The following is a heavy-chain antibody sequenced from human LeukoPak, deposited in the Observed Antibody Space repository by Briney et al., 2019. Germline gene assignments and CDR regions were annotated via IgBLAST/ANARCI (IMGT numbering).Heavy chain of an antibody. V-gene: IGHV4-59*01. D-gene: IGHD2/OR15-2a*01. Sequence: PSETLSLTCTVSGGSISSYYWSWIRQPPGKGLEWIGYIYYSGSTNYNPSLKSRVTISVDTSENQFSLKLSSVTAADTAVYYCARGRGRAFGVWGKGTTVTVSS. CDR2: IYYSGST. CDR3: ARGRGRAFGV. J-gene: IGHJ6*04. CDR1: GGSISSYY.